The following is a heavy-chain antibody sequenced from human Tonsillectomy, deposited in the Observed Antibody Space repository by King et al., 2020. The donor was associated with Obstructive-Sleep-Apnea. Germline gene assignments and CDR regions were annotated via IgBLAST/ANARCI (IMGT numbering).Heavy chain of an antibody. CDR2: IYYSGST. CDR1: GGSISSYY. V-gene: IGHV4-59*01. D-gene: IGHD5-12*01. Sequence: QLQESGPGLVKPSETLSLTCTASGGSISSYYWSWLRQPPGKGLEWIGYIYYSGSTNYNPALKSRVIISVDTSKNQFSLKLSSVTAADTAVYYCARYGVATTLGFDYWGQGTLVTVSS. CDR3: ARYGVATTLGFDY. J-gene: IGHJ4*02.